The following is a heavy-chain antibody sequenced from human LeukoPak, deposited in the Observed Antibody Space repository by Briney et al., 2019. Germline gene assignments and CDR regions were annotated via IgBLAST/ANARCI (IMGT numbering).Heavy chain of an antibody. CDR3: ARDRGSYCSGGSCYSGYDY. J-gene: IGHJ4*02. Sequence: PGGSLRLSCAASGFTFSSYNMNWVRQAPGKGLEWVSSISSSSGYIYYADSVMGRLTISRDNAKNSLYLQMNSLRAEDRAVYYCARDRGSYCSGGSCYSGYDYWGQGTLVTVSS. D-gene: IGHD2-15*01. V-gene: IGHV3-21*01. CDR2: ISSSSGYI. CDR1: GFTFSSYN.